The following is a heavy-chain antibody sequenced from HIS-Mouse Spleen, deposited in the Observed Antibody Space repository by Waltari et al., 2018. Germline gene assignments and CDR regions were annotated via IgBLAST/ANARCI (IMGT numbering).Heavy chain of an antibody. V-gene: IGHV1-8*01. J-gene: IGHJ3*02. CDR2: MNPNSGNT. CDR3: ARGGYYDSSGYYYDAFDI. Sequence: QVQLVQSGAEVKKPGASVKVSGKASGYTFTSYDINWVRQATGQGLEWMGWMNPNSGNTGYAQKFQGRVNMTRNTSISTAYMELSSLRSEDTAVYYCARGGYYDSSGYYYDAFDIWGQGTMVTVSS. CDR1: GYTFTSYD. D-gene: IGHD3-22*01.